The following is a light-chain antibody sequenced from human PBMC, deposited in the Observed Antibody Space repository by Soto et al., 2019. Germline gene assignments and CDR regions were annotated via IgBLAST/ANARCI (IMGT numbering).Light chain of an antibody. CDR3: ATWDDSLNGRGV. CDR1: RSNIGNNA. V-gene: IGLV1-44*01. CDR2: NNN. Sequence: QSVLTQPPSASGTPGQRVTISCSGSRSNIGNNAVTWYQQFPGTAPKLLIYNNNQRPSGVPDRFSGSKSGTSASLAISGLQSEDEADYYRATWDDSLNGRGVFGGGTKLTVL. J-gene: IGLJ3*02.